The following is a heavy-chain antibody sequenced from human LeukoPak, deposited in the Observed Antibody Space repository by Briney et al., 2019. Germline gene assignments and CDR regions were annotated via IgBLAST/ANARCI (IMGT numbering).Heavy chain of an antibody. Sequence: QPGGSLKLSCAASGFTFSASAMHWVRQASGKGLEWVGRIRTKTNNFATAYAASVKGRFTVSRDDSKNTAYLQMNSLKTEDTAVYYCTRLLDYNGYYYGAFDYWGQGTLVTVSS. CDR3: TRLLDYNGYYYGAFDY. J-gene: IGHJ4*02. D-gene: IGHD3-22*01. CDR1: GFTFSASA. V-gene: IGHV3-73*01. CDR2: IRTKTNNFAT.